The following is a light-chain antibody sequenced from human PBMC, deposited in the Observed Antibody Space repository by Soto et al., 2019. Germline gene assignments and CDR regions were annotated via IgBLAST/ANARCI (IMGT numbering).Light chain of an antibody. CDR2: DAS. CDR1: QSVSSS. V-gene: IGKV3-15*01. J-gene: IGKJ4*01. CDR3: QQYSNWPLT. Sequence: TVMTQSPATLSVSPGERATLSCRASQSVSSSLAWYQQKPGQAPRLLIYDASTRATDVPARFSGSGSGTEFTLTVSSQQSEDFAVYHCQQYSNWPLTFGGGTKV.